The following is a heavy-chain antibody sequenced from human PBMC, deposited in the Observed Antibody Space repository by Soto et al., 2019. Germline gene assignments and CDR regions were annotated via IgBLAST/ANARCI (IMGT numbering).Heavy chain of an antibody. J-gene: IGHJ4*02. D-gene: IGHD3-22*01. CDR2: IISNDDK. V-gene: IGHV2-26*01. CDR3: ARALFYSDSDGYYFEFDY. Sequence: SGPTLVNPTETVTLTCIVSGFSLTDTRMGVSWIGQAPGKALEWLAHIISNDDKSYSTSLKSRLTISKDTSKSQVVLRMTNMDPVDTGRYYCARALFYSDSDGYYFEFDYWGPGTLVTVSS. CDR1: GFSLTDTRMG.